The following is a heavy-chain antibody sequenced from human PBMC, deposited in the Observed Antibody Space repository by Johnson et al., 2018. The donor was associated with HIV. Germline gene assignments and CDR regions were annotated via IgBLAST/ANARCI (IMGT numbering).Heavy chain of an antibody. D-gene: IGHD6-6*01. CDR1: GFTFSSYA. Sequence: QVQLVESGGGVVQPGRSLRLSCAASGFTFSSYAMHWVRQAPGKGLEWVAVISYDGSNKYYADSVTGRFTISRDNSKNTLYLQMNSLRAEDTAVYYCAKAVAARPQGNDGAFDIWGQGTMVTVSS. V-gene: IGHV3-30-3*01. CDR3: AKAVAARPQGNDGAFDI. CDR2: ISYDGSNK. J-gene: IGHJ3*02.